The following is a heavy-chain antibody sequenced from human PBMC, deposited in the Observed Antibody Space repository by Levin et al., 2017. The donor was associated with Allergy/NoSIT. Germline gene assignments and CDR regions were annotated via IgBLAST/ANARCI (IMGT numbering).Heavy chain of an antibody. CDR1: GFTFSNAW. V-gene: IGHV3-15*01. D-gene: IGHD3-10*01. J-gene: IGHJ4*02. CDR2: IKSKTDGGTT. CDR3: TTEGDITMVRGVIALAGY. Sequence: GGSLRLSCAASGFTFSNAWMSWVRQAPGKGLEWVGRIKSKTDGGTTDYAAPVKGRFTISRDDSKNTLYLQMNSLKTEDTAVYYCTTEGDITMVRGVIALAGYWGQGTLVTVSS.